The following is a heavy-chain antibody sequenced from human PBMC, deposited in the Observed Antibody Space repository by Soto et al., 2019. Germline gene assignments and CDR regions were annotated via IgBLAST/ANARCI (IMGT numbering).Heavy chain of an antibody. D-gene: IGHD3-16*02. J-gene: IGHJ4*02. CDR3: AKGLGELSRESYDY. Sequence: QVQLVESGGGVVQPGRSLRLSCAASGFTFSYYAMHWVRQAPGKGLEWVAVISYDGSDKYYADSVKGRFTISRDNSRKTLNLQMNSLRADDTAVYYCAKGLGELSRESYDYWGQGTLITVSS. CDR1: GFTFSYYA. V-gene: IGHV3-30*18. CDR2: ISYDGSDK.